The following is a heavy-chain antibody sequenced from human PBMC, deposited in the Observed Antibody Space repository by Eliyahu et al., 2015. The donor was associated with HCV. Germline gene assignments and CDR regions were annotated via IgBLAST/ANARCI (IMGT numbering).Heavy chain of an antibody. CDR2: ISWNSGSI. V-gene: IGHV3-9*01. Sequence: EVQLVESGGGLVQPGRSLRLSCAASGFTFXDXAMHWVRQAPGKGLEWVXGISWNSGSIGYADSVKGRFTISRDNXKNSLYLQMNSLRAEDTALYYCAKDISEXELQAFDYWGQGTLVTVSS. CDR3: AKDISEXELQAFDY. CDR1: GFTFXDXA. D-gene: IGHD1-26*01. J-gene: IGHJ4*02.